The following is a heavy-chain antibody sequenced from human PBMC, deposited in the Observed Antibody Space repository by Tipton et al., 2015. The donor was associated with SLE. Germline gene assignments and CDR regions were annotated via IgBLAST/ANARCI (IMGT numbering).Heavy chain of an antibody. CDR1: GGSISSYY. V-gene: IGHV4-59*01. Sequence: TLSLTCTVSGGSISSYYWSWIRQPPGKGLEWIGYIYYSGSTNYNPSLKSRVTISVDTSKNQFSLKLSSVTAADTAVYYCARARQLPDAFDIWGQGTMVTVSS. D-gene: IGHD2-2*01. CDR2: IYYSGST. CDR3: ARARQLPDAFDI. J-gene: IGHJ3*02.